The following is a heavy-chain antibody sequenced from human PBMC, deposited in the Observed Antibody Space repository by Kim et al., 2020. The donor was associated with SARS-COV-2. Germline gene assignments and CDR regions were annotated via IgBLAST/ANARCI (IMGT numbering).Heavy chain of an antibody. Sequence: SVKVSCKASGGSFTSYGIDWVRQAPGQGLQWLGRIIPIIGTANYVQNFQDRVTITADTSTSTAYMELSSLKVDDTAVYFCVRSGLLRSTWFGDYWGQGT. J-gene: IGHJ4*02. D-gene: IGHD3-10*01. CDR1: GGSFTSYG. CDR3: VRSGLLRSTWFGDY. CDR2: IIPIIGTA. V-gene: IGHV1-69*04.